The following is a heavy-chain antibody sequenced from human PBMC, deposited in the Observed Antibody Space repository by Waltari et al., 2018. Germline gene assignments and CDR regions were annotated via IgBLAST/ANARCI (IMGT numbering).Heavy chain of an antibody. CDR2: ISYDGSKQ. V-gene: IGHV3-30*18. CDR1: GFTFRNHG. D-gene: IGHD6-13*01. Sequence: QVQLVESGGGVVQPGGSLRLSCAASGFTFRNHGIHWVRQAPGKGLEWVTIISYDGSKQYYADSVKGRFTISRDNSKNTVFLQINSLKFEDTGVYFCAKEGATAGFFDNWGQGTLVTVSS. J-gene: IGHJ4*02. CDR3: AKEGATAGFFDN.